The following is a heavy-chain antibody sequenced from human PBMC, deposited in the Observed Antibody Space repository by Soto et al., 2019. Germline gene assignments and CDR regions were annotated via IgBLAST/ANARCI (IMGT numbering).Heavy chain of an antibody. Sequence: LSLPCAVYGGSFSGDYWSWIRHPPVKGLEWIGEINHSGSTNYNPSLKSRVTISVDTSKNQFSLKLSSVTAADTAVYYCARGVSSSGYYFSSGYYYGMDVWGQGTTVTSP. CDR2: INHSGST. D-gene: IGHD3-22*01. CDR1: GGSFSGDY. V-gene: IGHV4-34*01. J-gene: IGHJ6*02. CDR3: ARGVSSSGYYFSSGYYYGMDV.